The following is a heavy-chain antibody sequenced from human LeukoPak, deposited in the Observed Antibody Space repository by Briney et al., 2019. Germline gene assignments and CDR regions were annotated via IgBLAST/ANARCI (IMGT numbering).Heavy chain of an antibody. J-gene: IGHJ3*02. D-gene: IGHD1-1*01. CDR2: IGGGGSDT. CDR1: GFTFTQIG. Sequence: PGGSLRLSCAVSGFTFTQIGMGWVRQAPGKGLEWVAAIGGGGSDTKYTDSVKGRFILSRDISKNTLYLQMDSLRAEDTAVYFCTKDVFHWAFDIWGPGTLVTVSS. CDR3: TKDVFHWAFDI. V-gene: IGHV3-23*01.